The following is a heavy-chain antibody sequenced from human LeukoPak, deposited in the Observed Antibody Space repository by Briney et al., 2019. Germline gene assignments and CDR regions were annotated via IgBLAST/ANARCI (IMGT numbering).Heavy chain of an antibody. CDR3: GSADRRFGVDH. Sequence: GGSLRLSCVASGFSFSSFDMTWVRQAPGKGLEWFSHISSSGGMMYHADSVKGRFTISRDNAKNSLYLQMSSLRAEDTAVYYCGSADRRFGVDHWGQGTLVTVSS. CDR2: ISSSGGMM. CDR1: GFSFSSFD. V-gene: IGHV3-48*03. J-gene: IGHJ4*02. D-gene: IGHD3-10*01.